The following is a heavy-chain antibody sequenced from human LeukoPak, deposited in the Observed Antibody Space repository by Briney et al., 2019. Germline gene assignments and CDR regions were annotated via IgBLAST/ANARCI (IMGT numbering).Heavy chain of an antibody. Sequence: ASVKVSCKASGSTFSGYYIHWVRQAPGQGLEWMGWINPKSGGTNYAQNFQGRVTMTRDTSISTAYVELNRLRSDDTAVYYCARSFVYYYGSGSYSWFGPWGQGTLVTVSS. J-gene: IGHJ5*02. CDR1: GSTFSGYY. V-gene: IGHV1-2*02. CDR2: INPKSGGT. D-gene: IGHD3-10*01. CDR3: ARSFVYYYGSGSYSWFGP.